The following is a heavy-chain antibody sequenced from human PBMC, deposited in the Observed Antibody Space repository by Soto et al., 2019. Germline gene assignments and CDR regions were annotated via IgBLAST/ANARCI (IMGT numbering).Heavy chain of an antibody. V-gene: IGHV4-59*01. CDR2: IYYSGST. CDR3: ARGIKGPYMATPDY. CDR1: GGCISSYY. J-gene: IGHJ4*02. Sequence: SETLSLTCTVSGGCISSYYWSWIRQSPGKGLEWIGYIYYSGSTNYNPSLKSRVTISVDTSKNQFSLKLSSVTAADTAVYYCARGIKGPYMATPDYWGQGTLVTVSS. D-gene: IGHD5-12*01.